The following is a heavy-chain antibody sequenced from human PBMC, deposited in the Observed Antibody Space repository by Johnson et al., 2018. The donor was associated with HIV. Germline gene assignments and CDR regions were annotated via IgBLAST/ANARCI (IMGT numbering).Heavy chain of an antibody. CDR1: GFTFSSYA. Sequence: QVQLVESGGGLVQPGRSLRLSCAASGFTFSSYAMHWVRQAPGKGLEWVAVISYDGSNTYYADSVKGRFTISRDNSKNTLYLQMNSLRAEDTAVYYGAGVGVGVTWNALDIWGQGKMVTVFS. J-gene: IGHJ3*02. V-gene: IGHV3-30*04. CDR2: ISYDGSNT. D-gene: IGHD1-26*01. CDR3: AGVGVGVTWNALDI.